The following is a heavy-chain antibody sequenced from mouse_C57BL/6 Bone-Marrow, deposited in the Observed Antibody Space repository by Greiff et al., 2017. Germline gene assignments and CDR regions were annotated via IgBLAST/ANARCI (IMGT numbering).Heavy chain of an antibody. J-gene: IGHJ2*01. CDR3: ARSDSDYFYY. Sequence: QVQLQQPGAELVKPGASVKLSCKASGYTFTSYWMQWVKQRPGQGLEWIGEIDPSDSYTNYNQKFKGKATLTVDTSSRTAYMQLSSLTSEDSAVYYFARSDSDYFYYWGQGTTLTVSS. V-gene: IGHV1-50*01. CDR1: GYTFTSYW. CDR2: IDPSDSYT.